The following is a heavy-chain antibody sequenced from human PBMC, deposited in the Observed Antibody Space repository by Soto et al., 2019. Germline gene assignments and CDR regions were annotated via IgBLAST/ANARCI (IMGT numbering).Heavy chain of an antibody. CDR1: GFTFTSSA. V-gene: IGHV1-58*02. CDR3: VAFLEWGGPHH. D-gene: IGHD3-3*01. Sequence: ASVKVSCKASGFTFTSSAMQWVRQARGQRLEWIGWIVVGSGNTNYAQKFQERVTITRDMSTSTAYMELSSLRSEDTAVYYCVAFLEWGGPHHWGQGTLVTVSS. J-gene: IGHJ5*02. CDR2: IVVGSGNT.